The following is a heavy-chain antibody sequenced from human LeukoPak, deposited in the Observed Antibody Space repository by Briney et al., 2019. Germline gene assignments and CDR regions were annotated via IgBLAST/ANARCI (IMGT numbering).Heavy chain of an antibody. CDR3: ARLGGIVGATESDY. J-gene: IGHJ4*02. CDR2: IYYSGST. D-gene: IGHD1-26*01. CDR1: GGSISSSSYY. Sequence: SETLSLTCTVSGGSISSSSYYWGWIRQPPGKGLEWIGSIYYSGSTYYNPSLKSRVTISVDTSKNQFSLKLSSVTAANTAVYYCARLGGIVGATESDYWGQGTLVTVSS. V-gene: IGHV4-39*07.